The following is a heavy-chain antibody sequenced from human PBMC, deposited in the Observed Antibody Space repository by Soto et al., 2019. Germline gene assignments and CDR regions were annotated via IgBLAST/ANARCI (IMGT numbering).Heavy chain of an antibody. V-gene: IGHV4-59*01. CDR3: ARDRFGELLGYYYGMDV. D-gene: IGHD3-10*01. CDR2: IYYSGST. J-gene: IGHJ6*02. CDR1: GGSISSYY. Sequence: SETLSLTCTVSGGSISSYYWSWIRQPPGKGLEWIGYIYYSGSTNYNPSLKSRVTISVDTSKTQFSLKLSSVTAADTAVYYCARDRFGELLGYYYGMDVWGQGTTVTVSS.